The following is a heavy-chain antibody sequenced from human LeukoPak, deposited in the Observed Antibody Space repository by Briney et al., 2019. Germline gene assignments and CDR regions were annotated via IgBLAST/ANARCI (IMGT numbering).Heavy chain of an antibody. V-gene: IGHV3-53*01. D-gene: IGHD1-14*01. CDR1: GFTVITND. J-gene: IGHJ4*02. Sequence: PGGSLRVSCAASGFTVITNDMTWVRQAPGKGLEWVSVLYSDGNTKYADSVQGRFTISRDNSKNTLYLEMNSLSPDDTAVYYCARGVEPLAANTLAYWGQGIPVTVSS. CDR3: ARGVEPLAANTLAY. CDR2: LYSDGNT.